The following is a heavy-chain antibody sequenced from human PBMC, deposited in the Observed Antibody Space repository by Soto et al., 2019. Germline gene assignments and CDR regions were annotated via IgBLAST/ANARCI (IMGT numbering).Heavy chain of an antibody. Sequence: QLQLQESGPGLVKPSETLSLTCTVSGGSISSSSYYWGWIRQPPGKGLEWIGSIYYSGSTYYNPSLKSRVTISVDTSKNQFSLKLSSVTAADTAVYYCARQSETVVVPAAIRWFDPWGQGTLVTVSS. CDR3: ARQSETVVVPAAIRWFDP. J-gene: IGHJ5*02. CDR2: IYYSGST. CDR1: GGSISSSSYY. V-gene: IGHV4-39*01. D-gene: IGHD2-2*01.